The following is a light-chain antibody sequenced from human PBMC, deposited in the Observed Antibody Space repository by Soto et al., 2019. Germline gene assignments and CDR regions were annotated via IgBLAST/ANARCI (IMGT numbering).Light chain of an antibody. Sequence: QPVLTQPPSASASLGASVTLTCTLSSGYSNYKVDWYQQRPGKGPRFVMRVGTGGIVGSKGDGIPDRFSVLGSGLNRYLTXKNIQEEDESDYHCGADHGSGSNFVVVFGGGTKLTVL. CDR2: VGTGGIVG. CDR1: SGYSNYK. J-gene: IGLJ2*01. V-gene: IGLV9-49*01. CDR3: GADHGSGSNFVVV.